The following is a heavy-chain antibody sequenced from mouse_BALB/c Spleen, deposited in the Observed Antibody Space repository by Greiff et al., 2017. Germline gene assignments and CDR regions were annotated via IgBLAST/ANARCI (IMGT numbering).Heavy chain of an antibody. CDR3: ARGDYTTVVAFDY. CDR2: INPNNGGT. D-gene: IGHD1-1*01. J-gene: IGHJ2*01. V-gene: IGHV1-18*01. CDR1: GYTFTDYN. Sequence: VQLQQSGPELVKPGASVKIPCKASGYTFTDYNMDWVKQSHGKSLEWIGDINPNNGGTIYNQKFKGKATLTVDKSSSTAYMELRSLTSEDTAVYYCARGDYTTVVAFDYWGQGTTLTVSS.